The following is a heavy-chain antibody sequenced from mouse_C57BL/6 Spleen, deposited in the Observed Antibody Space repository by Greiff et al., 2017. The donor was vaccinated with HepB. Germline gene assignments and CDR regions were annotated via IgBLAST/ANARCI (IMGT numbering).Heavy chain of an antibody. D-gene: IGHD2-3*01. CDR1: GYTFTDYN. Sequence: VHVKQSGPELVKPGASVKMSCKASGYTFTDYNMHWVKQSHGKSLEWIGYINPNNGGTSYNQKFKGKATLTVNKSSSTAYMELRSLTSEDSAVYYCAFGDGYPWFAYWGQGTLVTVSA. V-gene: IGHV1-22*01. CDR2: INPNNGGT. J-gene: IGHJ3*01. CDR3: AFGDGYPWFAY.